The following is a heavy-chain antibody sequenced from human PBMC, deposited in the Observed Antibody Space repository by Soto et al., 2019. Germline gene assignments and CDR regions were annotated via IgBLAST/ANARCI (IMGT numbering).Heavy chain of an antibody. Sequence: GGSLRLSCAASGFTFGRYAMSWVRQAPGKGLEWVSSISGSGSSTYYADSLKGRFTISRDNSKNTLYLQMNSLRAEDTAVYYCAKDRYLDHDSRGYLFDNWGQGTLVTVSS. V-gene: IGHV3-23*01. CDR3: AKDRYLDHDSRGYLFDN. J-gene: IGHJ4*02. D-gene: IGHD3-22*01. CDR1: GFTFGRYA. CDR2: ISGSGSST.